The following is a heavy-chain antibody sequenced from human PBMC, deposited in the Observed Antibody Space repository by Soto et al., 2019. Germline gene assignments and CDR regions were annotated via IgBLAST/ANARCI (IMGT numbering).Heavy chain of an antibody. V-gene: IGHV3-74*01. CDR1: GFTFSSYW. Sequence: VQLVESGGGLVQPGESLTLSCAASGFTFSSYWMHWVREAPGKGLVWVSRIKSDGSGTYYANSVKGRLTISRDNAKTTLYMQMNSLRVEDTAVYFCAREDGDRYDGNGYLGRHWGQGTLVTVSS. CDR3: AREDGDRYDGNGYLGRH. CDR2: IKSDGSGT. J-gene: IGHJ4*02. D-gene: IGHD3-22*01.